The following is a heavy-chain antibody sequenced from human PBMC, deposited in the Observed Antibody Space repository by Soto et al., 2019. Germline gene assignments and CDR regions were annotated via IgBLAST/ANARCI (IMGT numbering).Heavy chain of an antibody. J-gene: IGHJ3*02. CDR1: GFTFSSYD. Sequence: GGSLRLSCAASGFTFSSYDMHWVRQATGKGLEWVSAIGTAGDTYYPGSVKGRFTISRENAKNSLYLQMNSLRAGDTAVYYCARDLCSGGSYYDVAAFDIWGQGTMVTVSS. CDR2: IGTAGDT. CDR3: ARDLCSGGSYYDVAAFDI. D-gene: IGHD2-15*01. V-gene: IGHV3-13*01.